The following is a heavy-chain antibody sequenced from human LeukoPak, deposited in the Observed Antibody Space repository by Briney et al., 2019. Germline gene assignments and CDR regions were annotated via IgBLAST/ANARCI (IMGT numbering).Heavy chain of an antibody. CDR3: ARGPITYDAFDI. D-gene: IGHD3-10*01. V-gene: IGHV1-18*01. CDR2: INAYNDNT. Sequence: ASVKVSCKASDYTFTSYGFSWVRQAPGQGLEWMGWINAYNDNTNYAQKLQGRVTMTTDTSTSTAYMELSSLRSEDTAVYYCARGPITYDAFDIWGQGTMVTVSS. J-gene: IGHJ3*02. CDR1: DYTFTSYG.